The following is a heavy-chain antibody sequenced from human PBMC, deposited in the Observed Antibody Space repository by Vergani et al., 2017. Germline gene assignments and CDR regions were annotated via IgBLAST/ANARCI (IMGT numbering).Heavy chain of an antibody. D-gene: IGHD4-17*01. V-gene: IGHV1-69-2*01. CDR2: VDPEDGET. Sequence: EVQLVQSGAEVKKPGATMKISCKVSGYTFTDHYMHWVKQAPGKGLEWMGLVDPEDGETIYAEKFKGRVTIAADTSTDTAHLELSSLRSEDTDGYYCATPQTVRTGGMGVLGQGGTVVVSS. CDR1: GYTFTDHY. J-gene: IGHJ6*01. CDR3: ATPQTVRTGGMGV.